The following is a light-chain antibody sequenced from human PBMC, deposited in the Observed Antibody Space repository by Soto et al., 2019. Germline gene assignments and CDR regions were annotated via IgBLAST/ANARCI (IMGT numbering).Light chain of an antibody. J-gene: IGLJ1*01. CDR3: SSYTSSGTLV. CDR2: EVS. V-gene: IGLV2-14*01. Sequence: QSALTQPASVSGSPGQSITVSCTGTNSDLGGYNYVSWYQHHPGKAPKLMIYEVSNRPSGVSNRFSGSKSGNTASLAISGLQAEDEADYYFSSYTSSGTLVFGTGTKVTVL. CDR1: NSDLGGYNY.